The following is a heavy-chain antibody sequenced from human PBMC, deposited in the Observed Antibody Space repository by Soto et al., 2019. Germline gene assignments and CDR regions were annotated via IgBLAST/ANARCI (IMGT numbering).Heavy chain of an antibody. Sequence: QVQLQESGPGLVKPSETLSLTCSVSGGSISNYYWSWIRQPPGKGLEWTGYIHYSGSTNYKPSLKSRVTISVDPSKNHFSLRLSSVTAADTAVYYCARHEAYLGAFDIWGQGTMVTVSS. CDR1: GGSISNYY. CDR2: IHYSGST. D-gene: IGHD7-27*01. V-gene: IGHV4-59*08. J-gene: IGHJ3*02. CDR3: ARHEAYLGAFDI.